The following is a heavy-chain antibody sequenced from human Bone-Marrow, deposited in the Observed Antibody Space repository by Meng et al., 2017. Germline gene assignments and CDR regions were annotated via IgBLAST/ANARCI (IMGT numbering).Heavy chain of an antibody. V-gene: IGHV1-69*06. D-gene: IGHD2-15*01. Sequence: VQRVQSGDEVKKPGCSVKVSCKACGGTFSSYAISWVRQAPGQGLEWMGGIIPIFGTANYAQKFQGRVTITADKSTSTAYMELSSLRSEDTAVYYCARGYCSGGSCYSIDYWGQGTLVTVSS. J-gene: IGHJ4*02. CDR1: GGTFSSYA. CDR2: IIPIFGTA. CDR3: ARGYCSGGSCYSIDY.